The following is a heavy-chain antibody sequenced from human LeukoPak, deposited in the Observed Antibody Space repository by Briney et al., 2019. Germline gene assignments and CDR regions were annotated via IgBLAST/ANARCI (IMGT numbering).Heavy chain of an antibody. CDR1: GFTFSSYG. CDR3: VGDQVDNVGWLT. J-gene: IGHJ5*02. D-gene: IGHD5-12*01. CDR2: INGDGRTT. Sequence: GGSLRLSCAASGFTFSSYGTHWVRQGPGKGLEFVSVINGDGRTTYYADSVKGRFTISRDNSKNTLYLQMNSLRAEDTAVYYCVGDQVDNVGWLTWGQGTRVTVSS. V-gene: IGHV3-64D*06.